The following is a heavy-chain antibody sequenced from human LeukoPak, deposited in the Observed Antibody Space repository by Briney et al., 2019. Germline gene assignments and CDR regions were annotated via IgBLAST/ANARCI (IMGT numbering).Heavy chain of an antibody. CDR3: ARDWVVTYDYYYMDV. D-gene: IGHD4-23*01. J-gene: IGHJ6*03. CDR1: GGSISSGSYY. CDR2: IYTSGST. Sequence: SQTLSLTCTVSGGSISSGSYYWSWIRQPAGKGLEWIGRIYTSGSTNYNPSLKSRVTISVDTSKNQFSLKLSSVTAADTAVYYCARDWVVTYDYYYMDVWGKGTTVTVSS. V-gene: IGHV4-61*02.